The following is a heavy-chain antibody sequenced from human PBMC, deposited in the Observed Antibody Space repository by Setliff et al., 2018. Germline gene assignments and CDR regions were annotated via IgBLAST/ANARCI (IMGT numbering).Heavy chain of an antibody. CDR2: IYTSGAT. Sequence: LSLTCTVSGASLRSGSYYWSWIRQPAGKGLEWIGRIYTSGATTYSPSLKSRVSISADTSKNLLSLTLKSVTAADTAVYYCAKEHVVISYVSDTHQHYGMDVWGQGTTVTVSS. V-gene: IGHV4-61*02. CDR3: AKEHVVISYVSDTHQHYGMDV. J-gene: IGHJ6*02. CDR1: GASLRSGSYY. D-gene: IGHD2-21*01.